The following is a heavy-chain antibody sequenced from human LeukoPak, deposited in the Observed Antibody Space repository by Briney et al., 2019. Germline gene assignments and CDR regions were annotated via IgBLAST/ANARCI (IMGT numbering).Heavy chain of an antibody. D-gene: IGHD2-15*01. Sequence: GGSLRLSCAVSGFTFRDHRMDWVRQVPGKGLQWVGRSTDKLYSYTTEYAASVKGRFTISRADSENSLYLQMNSLKTEDTAVYYCVRAGGTRGYDIWGQGTMVTASS. CDR2: STDKLYSYTT. V-gene: IGHV3-72*01. J-gene: IGHJ3*02. CDR3: VRAGGTRGYDI. CDR1: GFTFRDHR.